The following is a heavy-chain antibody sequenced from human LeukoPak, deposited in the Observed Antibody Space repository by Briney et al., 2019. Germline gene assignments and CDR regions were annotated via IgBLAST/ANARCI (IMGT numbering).Heavy chain of an antibody. Sequence: GGSLRLSCVASGFTFDDHDMSWVRQAPGKGLEWVSGINWNGGSTGYADSVKGRFTISRDNAKNSLYLQMNSLRAEDTALYYCARGLRYFDWLLDYWGQGTPVTVSS. CDR1: GFTFDDHD. J-gene: IGHJ4*02. CDR2: INWNGGST. CDR3: ARGLRYFDWLLDY. V-gene: IGHV3-20*04. D-gene: IGHD3-9*01.